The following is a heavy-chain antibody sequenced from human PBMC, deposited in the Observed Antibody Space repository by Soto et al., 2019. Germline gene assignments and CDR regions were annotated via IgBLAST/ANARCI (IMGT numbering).Heavy chain of an antibody. CDR3: ARVCSGGTNCFYFDF. D-gene: IGHD6-13*01. J-gene: IGHJ4*02. Sequence: QVQLVESGGGVVQPGRSLRLSCAASGFTFGNFGIHCVRQAPGKGLEWVADISSDGSRKFYADSVKGRFTISRDNSKHTLYLEMNSLRTEERSVYFCARVCSGGTNCFYFDFGGQGIVVTVSS. CDR1: GFTFGNFG. V-gene: IGHV3-30*03. CDR2: ISSDGSRK.